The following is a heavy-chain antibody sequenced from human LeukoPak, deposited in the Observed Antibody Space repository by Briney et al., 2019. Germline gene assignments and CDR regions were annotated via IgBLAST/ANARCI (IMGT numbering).Heavy chain of an antibody. CDR2: INHSGST. CDR3: ARGQGTTDRNFDY. J-gene: IGHJ4*02. D-gene: IGHD4-11*01. V-gene: IGHV4-34*01. CDR1: GFTFSSYA. Sequence: PGGSLRLSCAASGFTFSSYAMSWVRQPPGKGLEWIGEINHSGSTNYNPSLKSRVTISVDTSKNQFSLKLSSVTAADTAVYYCARGQGTTDRNFDYWGQGTLVTVSS.